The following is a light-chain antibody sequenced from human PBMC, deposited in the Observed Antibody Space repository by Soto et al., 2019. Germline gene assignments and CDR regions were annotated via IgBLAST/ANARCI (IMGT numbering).Light chain of an antibody. J-gene: IGLJ1*01. CDR1: KNDIGVYDF. CDR2: EVV. V-gene: IGLV2-8*01. Sequence: QSVLTQPPSASGSPGQSVTISCTGTKNDIGVYDFVSWYQHHPGKAPRLIIYEVVQRPSGVPDRFSGSKSGNTASLTVSELQAADEADYFCKSYAGSNTYVFGSGTKGTVL. CDR3: KSYAGSNTYV.